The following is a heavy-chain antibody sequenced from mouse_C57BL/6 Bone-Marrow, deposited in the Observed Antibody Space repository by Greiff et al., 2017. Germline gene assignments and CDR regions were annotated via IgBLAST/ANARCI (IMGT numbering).Heavy chain of an antibody. CDR2: IYPRSGNT. CDR1: GYTFTSYG. CDR3: AILYYFDY. J-gene: IGHJ2*01. V-gene: IGHV1-81*01. Sequence: VQVVESGAELARPGASVKLSCKASGYTFTSYGISWVKQRTGQGLEWIGEIYPRSGNTYYNEKFKGKATLTADKSSSTAYMELRSLTSEDSAVYFCAILYYFDYRGQGTTLTVSS.